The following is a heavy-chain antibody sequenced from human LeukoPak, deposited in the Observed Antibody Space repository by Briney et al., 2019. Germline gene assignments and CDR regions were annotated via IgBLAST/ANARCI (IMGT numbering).Heavy chain of an antibody. Sequence: GGSLRLSCATSGFDFSNYWMYWVRQAPGKGLEWVANIKQDGSEKYYVDSVRGRFTISRDNAKNSLSLQMNSLRAEDTAVYYCASNYGGWGQGTLVTVSS. CDR2: IKQDGSEK. J-gene: IGHJ4*02. CDR3: ASNYGG. V-gene: IGHV3-7*03. D-gene: IGHD4-11*01. CDR1: GFDFSNYW.